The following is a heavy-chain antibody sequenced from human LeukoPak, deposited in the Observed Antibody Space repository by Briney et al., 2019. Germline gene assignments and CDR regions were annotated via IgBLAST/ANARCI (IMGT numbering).Heavy chain of an antibody. CDR1: GFTFSSYA. Sequence: PGGSLRLSCAASGFTFSSYAMSWVRQAPGKGLEWVSTIVDTGDGTFYADSVRGRFIISRGSSKNTLYLQMNSLRADDTAVYYCAKERGHPLPNYHMDVWGKGTTVTVSS. V-gene: IGHV3-23*01. J-gene: IGHJ6*03. D-gene: IGHD4/OR15-4a*01. CDR3: AKERGHPLPNYHMDV. CDR2: IVDTGDGT.